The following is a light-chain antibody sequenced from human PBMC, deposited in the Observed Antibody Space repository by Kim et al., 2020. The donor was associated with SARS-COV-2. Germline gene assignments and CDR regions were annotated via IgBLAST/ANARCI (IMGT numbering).Light chain of an antibody. CDR1: SSDVGGYNH. Sequence: GQSFTLSCTGTSSDVGGYNHVSWYQQHPGKVPKIMIYEVSKRPSGVPDRFSGSKSGNTASLTVSGLQADDEADYYCSSYAGRNNLIFGGGTQLTVL. V-gene: IGLV2-8*01. CDR3: SSYAGRNNLI. J-gene: IGLJ2*01. CDR2: EVS.